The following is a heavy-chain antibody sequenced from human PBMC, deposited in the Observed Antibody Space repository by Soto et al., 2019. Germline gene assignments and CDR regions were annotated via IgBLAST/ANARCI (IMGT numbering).Heavy chain of an antibody. J-gene: IGHJ6*02. V-gene: IGHV5-51*01. CDR1: GYSFTSYW. D-gene: IGHD3-10*01. CDR2: IYPGDSDT. Sequence: GESLKISCKGSGYSFTSYWIGWVRQMPGKGLEWMGIIYPGDSDTRYSPSFQGQVTISADKSISTAYLQLSSLKASDTAMYYCARHDILYGSGSYYNPYYYYYYGMDVWGQGTTVTVSS. CDR3: ARHDILYGSGSYYNPYYYYYYGMDV.